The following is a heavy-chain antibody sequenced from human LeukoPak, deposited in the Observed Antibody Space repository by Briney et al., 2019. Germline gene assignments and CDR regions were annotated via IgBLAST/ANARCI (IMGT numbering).Heavy chain of an antibody. CDR2: IYYSGST. V-gene: IGHV4-59*01. CDR3: ATVVITGGFDY. D-gene: IGHD3-22*01. Sequence: PSETLSLTCTVSGGSISSYYWSWIRQPPGKGLEWIGYIYYSGSTNYNPSLKSRVTISVDTSKNQFSLKLSSVTAADTAVYYCATVVITGGFDYWGQGTLVTVSS. J-gene: IGHJ4*02. CDR1: GGSISSYY.